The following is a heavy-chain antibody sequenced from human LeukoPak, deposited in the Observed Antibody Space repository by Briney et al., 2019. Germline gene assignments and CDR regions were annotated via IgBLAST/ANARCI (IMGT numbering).Heavy chain of an antibody. D-gene: IGHD2-2*02. V-gene: IGHV4-59*01. CDR2: IYYSGST. CDR3: ARNPGPYTPADY. Sequence: KPSETLSLTCTVSGGSISSYYWSWIQQPPGKGLEWIGYIYYSGSTNYNPSLKSRVTISVDTSKNQFSLKLSSVTAADTAVYYCARNPGPYTPADYWGQGTLVTVSS. J-gene: IGHJ4*02. CDR1: GGSISSYY.